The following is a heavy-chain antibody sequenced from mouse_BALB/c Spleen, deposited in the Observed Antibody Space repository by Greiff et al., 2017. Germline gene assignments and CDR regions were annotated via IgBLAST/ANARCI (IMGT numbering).Heavy chain of an antibody. CDR1: GFSLTSYG. J-gene: IGHJ3*01. V-gene: IGHV2-2*02. CDR3: ASYDYDGAY. Sequence: VQLQQSGPGLVQPSQSLSITCTVSGFSLTSYGVHWVRQSPGKGLEWLGVIWSGGSTDYNAAFISRLSISKDNSKSQVFFKMNSLQANDTAIYYCASYDYDGAYWGQGTLVTVSA. D-gene: IGHD2-4*01. CDR2: IWSGGST.